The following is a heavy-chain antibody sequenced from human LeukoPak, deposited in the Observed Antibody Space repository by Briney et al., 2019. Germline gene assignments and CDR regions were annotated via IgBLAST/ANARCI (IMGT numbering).Heavy chain of an antibody. V-gene: IGHV1-2*04. CDR1: GYTFTGYY. CDR2: INPNSGGT. CDR3: ARGVGIAAAGTLDY. J-gene: IGHJ4*02. D-gene: IGHD6-13*01. Sequence: GASVKVSCKASGYTFTGYYMHWVRQAPGQGLEWMGWINPNSGGTNHAQKFQGWVTMTRDTSISTAYMELSRLRSDDTAVYYCARGVGIAAAGTLDYWGQGTLVTVSS.